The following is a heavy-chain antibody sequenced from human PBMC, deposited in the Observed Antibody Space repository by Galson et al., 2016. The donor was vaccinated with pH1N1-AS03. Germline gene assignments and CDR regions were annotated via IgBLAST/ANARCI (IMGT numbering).Heavy chain of an antibody. D-gene: IGHD2-8*02. CDR2: IWNDGSLK. Sequence: SLRLSCAASGFTFRTFGMHWVHQAPGKGLEWVAVIWNDGSLKKYGDSVKGRFIISRDNSNNTVSLAMSSLRAEDTAVYYCVTGNQNYFDYWGQGTLVTVSS. CDR1: GFTFRTFG. J-gene: IGHJ4*02. V-gene: IGHV3-33*01. CDR3: VTGNQNYFDY.